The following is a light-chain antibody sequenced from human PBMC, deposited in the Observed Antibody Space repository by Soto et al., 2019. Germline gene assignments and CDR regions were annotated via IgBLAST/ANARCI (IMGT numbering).Light chain of an antibody. Sequence: EIVLTQSPGTLSLSPGERATLSCRASQSVSSSYLALYQHKPGQAPRLLIYGASSRATGIPDRFSGSGSGTDFTLTISRLEPEEFAVYYSQQYGSSYTFGQGNKLEIK. V-gene: IGKV3-20*01. CDR2: GAS. CDR1: QSVSSSY. CDR3: QQYGSSYT. J-gene: IGKJ2*01.